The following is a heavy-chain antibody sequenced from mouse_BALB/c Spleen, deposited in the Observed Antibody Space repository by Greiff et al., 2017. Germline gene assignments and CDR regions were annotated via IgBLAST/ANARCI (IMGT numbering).Heavy chain of an antibody. CDR3: AREGDPYGYFDY. Sequence: EVQLQESGGGLVKPGGSLKLSCAASGFTFSSYAMSWVRQTPEKRLEWVASISSGGSTYYPDSVKGRFTISRDNARNILYLQMSSLRSEDTAMYYCAREGDPYGYFDYWGQGTTLTVSS. D-gene: IGHD1-1*01. CDR2: ISSGGST. V-gene: IGHV5-6-5*01. CDR1: GFTFSSYA. J-gene: IGHJ2*01.